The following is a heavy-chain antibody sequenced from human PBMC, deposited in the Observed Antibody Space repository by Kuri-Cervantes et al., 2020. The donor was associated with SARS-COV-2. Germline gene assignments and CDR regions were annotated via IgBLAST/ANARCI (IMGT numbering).Heavy chain of an antibody. CDR3: ARTHYDISTGYYVSEDY. D-gene: IGHD3-9*01. CDR1: GFSLSTSGMC. Sequence: SGPTLVKPTQTLTLTCTFSGFSLSTSGMCVSWIRQPPGKALEWLARIDWDDDKYYSTSLKTRLTISKDTSKNQVVLTMTNMDPVDTATYYCARTHYDISTGYYVSEDYWGQGTLVTVSS. CDR2: IDWDDDK. V-gene: IGHV2-70*11. J-gene: IGHJ4*02.